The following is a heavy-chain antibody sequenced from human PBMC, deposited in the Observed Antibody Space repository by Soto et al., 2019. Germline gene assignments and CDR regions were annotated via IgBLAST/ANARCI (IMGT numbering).Heavy chain of an antibody. CDR2: IYYSGST. J-gene: IGHJ6*03. Sequence: PSETLSLTCTVSGGSISSSSYYWGWIRQPPGKGLEWIGSIYYSGSTYYNPSLKSRVTISVDTSKNQFSLKLSSVTAADTAVYYCARYVVVPAASYYMDVWGKGTTVTVSS. CDR1: GGSISSSSYY. V-gene: IGHV4-39*01. CDR3: ARYVVVPAASYYMDV. D-gene: IGHD2-2*01.